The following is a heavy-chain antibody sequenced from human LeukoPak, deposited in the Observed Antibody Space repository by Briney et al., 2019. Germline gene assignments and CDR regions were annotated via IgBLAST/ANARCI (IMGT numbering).Heavy chain of an antibody. J-gene: IGHJ4*02. V-gene: IGHV3-49*03. Sequence: PGRSLRLSCTASGFTFGDYAMSWFRQAPGKGLEWVGFIRNKAYGGTTEYAASVKGRFTISRDDSKSIAYLQMNSLKTEDTAVYYCTTMVRGVTPPIYWGQGTLVTVSS. CDR3: TTMVRGVTPPIY. CDR2: IRNKAYGGTT. CDR1: GFTFGDYA. D-gene: IGHD3-10*01.